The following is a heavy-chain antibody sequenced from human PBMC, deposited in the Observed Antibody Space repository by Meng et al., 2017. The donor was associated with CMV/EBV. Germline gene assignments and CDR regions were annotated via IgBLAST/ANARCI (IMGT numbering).Heavy chain of an antibody. CDR1: GWSFSRYY. J-gene: IGHJ4*02. CDR3: ARVPITYYYGSGSYYFDY. D-gene: IGHD3-10*01. CDR2: INHSGST. Sequence: QIHLLGAGLLKPSETLSLVCAVYGWSFSRYYWSWIRQPPGKWLEWIGEINHSGSTNYNPSLKSRVTISVDTSKNQFSLKLSSVTAADTAVYYCARVPITYYYGSGSYYFDYWGQGTLVTVSS. V-gene: IGHV4-34*01.